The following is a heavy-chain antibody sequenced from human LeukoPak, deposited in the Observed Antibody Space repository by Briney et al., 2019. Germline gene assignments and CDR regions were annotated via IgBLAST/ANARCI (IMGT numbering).Heavy chain of an antibody. V-gene: IGHV3-64*01. CDR3: ARVAAAGSSDY. D-gene: IGHD6-13*01. Sequence: GGSLRLSCAASGFTFSSYAMHWVRQAPGKGLEYVSAISSNGGSTYYANSVKGRFTISRDNSKNTLHLQMGSLRAEDMAVYYCARVAAAGSSDYWGQGTLVTVSS. CDR2: ISSNGGST. J-gene: IGHJ4*02. CDR1: GFTFSSYA.